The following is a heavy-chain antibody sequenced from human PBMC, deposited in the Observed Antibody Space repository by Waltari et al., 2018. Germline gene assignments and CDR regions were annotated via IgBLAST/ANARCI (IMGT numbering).Heavy chain of an antibody. Sequence: QVQLVQSGAEVKKPGASVKVSCKASGYPFTSYDINWVRQATGQGLEWMGWMNPNSGNTGYAQKFQGRVTMTRNTSISTAYMELSSLRSEDTAVYYCARGGGAFWSGYNNEGGMDVWGQGTTVTVSS. V-gene: IGHV1-8*01. CDR3: ARGGGAFWSGYNNEGGMDV. J-gene: IGHJ6*02. CDR2: MNPNSGNT. CDR1: GYPFTSYD. D-gene: IGHD3-3*01.